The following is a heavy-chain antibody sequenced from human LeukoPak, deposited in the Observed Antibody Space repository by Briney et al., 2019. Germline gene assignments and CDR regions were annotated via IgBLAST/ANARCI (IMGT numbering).Heavy chain of an antibody. V-gene: IGHV3-30*04. D-gene: IGHD2-21*01. CDR3: AKDFRIGYSAHFDY. Sequence: GRSLRLSRAASGFTFSSYAMHWVRQAPGKGLEWVAVISYDGSNKYYAVSVKGRFSISRDNSKNTLYLQMDSLRGEDTAVYYCAKDFRIGYSAHFDYWGQGALVTVSS. CDR2: ISYDGSNK. J-gene: IGHJ4*02. CDR1: GFTFSSYA.